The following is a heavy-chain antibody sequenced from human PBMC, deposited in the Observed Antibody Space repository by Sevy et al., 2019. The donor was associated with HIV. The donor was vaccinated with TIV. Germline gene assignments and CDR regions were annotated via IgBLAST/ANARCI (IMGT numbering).Heavy chain of an antibody. Sequence: GGSLRLSCAASGFTFSSYGMHWVRQAPGKGLEWVAVIWYDGSNKYYADSVKGRFTITRDSSKNTLYLQMNSLSAEDTAVYYCARGGGVVVTAMEGWFDPWGQGTLVTVSS. CDR1: GFTFSSYG. V-gene: IGHV3-33*01. J-gene: IGHJ5*02. CDR2: IWYDGSNK. CDR3: ARGGGVVVTAMEGWFDP. D-gene: IGHD2-21*02.